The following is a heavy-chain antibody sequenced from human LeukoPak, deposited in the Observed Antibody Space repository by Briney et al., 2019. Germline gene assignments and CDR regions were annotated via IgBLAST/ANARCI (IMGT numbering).Heavy chain of an antibody. Sequence: GGSLRLSCAASGFTFSSYGMHWVRQAPGKGLEWVAVISYDGSNKYYADSVKGRFTISRDNSKNTLYLQMNSLSAEDTAVYYCAKVLSVTTPSFDYWGQGTLVTVSS. CDR1: GFTFSSYG. D-gene: IGHD4-17*01. CDR3: AKVLSVTTPSFDY. J-gene: IGHJ4*02. CDR2: ISYDGSNK. V-gene: IGHV3-30*18.